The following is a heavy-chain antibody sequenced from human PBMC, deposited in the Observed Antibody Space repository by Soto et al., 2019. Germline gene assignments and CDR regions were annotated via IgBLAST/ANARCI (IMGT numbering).Heavy chain of an antibody. CDR2: IYPGDSDT. V-gene: IGHV5-51*01. D-gene: IGHD2-2*01. Sequence: PGESLKISCMGSGYSFTNYWIGWVRQMPGKGLEWMGLIYPGDSDTRYSPSFEGQVTISADKSISTAYLQWSGLKASDTAMYYCARRKASSTTSLSFRAGFDYWGQGTLVTVSS. CDR3: ARRKASSTTSLSFRAGFDY. CDR1: GYSFTNYW. J-gene: IGHJ4*02.